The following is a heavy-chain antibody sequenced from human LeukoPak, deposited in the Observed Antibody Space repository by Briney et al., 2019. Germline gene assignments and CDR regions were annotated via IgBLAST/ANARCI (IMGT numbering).Heavy chain of an antibody. CDR2: ISGSGGST. CDR1: GFTFSSYA. Sequence: GGSLRLSCAASGFTFSSYAMSWVRQAPGKGLEWVSAISGSGGSTYYADSVKGRFTISRDNSKNTLYLQMNSLRAEDTAVYYCAKGSSGWLGNYYYGVDVWGQGTTVTVSS. V-gene: IGHV3-23*01. J-gene: IGHJ6*02. CDR3: AKGSSGWLGNYYYGVDV. D-gene: IGHD6-19*01.